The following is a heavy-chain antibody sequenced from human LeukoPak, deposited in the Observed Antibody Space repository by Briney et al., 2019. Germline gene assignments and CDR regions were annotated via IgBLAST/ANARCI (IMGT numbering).Heavy chain of an antibody. V-gene: IGHV4-4*02. J-gene: IGHJ4*02. CDR2: IYHSGST. D-gene: IGHD2-21*02. Sequence: GSLRLSCAASGFTFSSYAMSWVRQPPGKGLEWVGEIYHSGSTNYNPSLKSRVTISIDKSKNQFSLKLSSVTAADTAIYYCARDVGDWYYFDYWGQGTLVTVSS. CDR1: GFTFSSYAM. CDR3: ARDVGDWYYFDY.